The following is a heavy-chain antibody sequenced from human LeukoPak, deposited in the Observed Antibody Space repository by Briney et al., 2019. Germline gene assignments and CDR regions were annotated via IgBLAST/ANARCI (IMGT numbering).Heavy chain of an antibody. CDR2: IYYSGST. J-gene: IGHJ4*02. CDR3: ARDLGRIEYYFDY. V-gene: IGHV4-59*12. Sequence: SETLSLTCTVSGGSISSYYWSWIRQPPGRGLEWIGYIYYSGSTNYNPSLKSRVTMSVDTSKNQFSLKLSSVTAADTAVYYCARDLGRIEYYFDYWGQGTLVTVSS. CDR1: GGSISSYY. D-gene: IGHD2-21*01.